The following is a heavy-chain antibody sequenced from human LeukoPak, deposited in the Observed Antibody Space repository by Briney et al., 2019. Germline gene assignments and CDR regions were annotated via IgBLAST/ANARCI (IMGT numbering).Heavy chain of an antibody. J-gene: IGHJ4*02. CDR3: ARDGPHYDFWSGPAY. Sequence: PGGSLRLSCAASGFTFSSYWMSWVRQAPGKGLEWVANINEDGSEKCYVDSVKGRFTISRDNAKNSLYLQMDSLRAEDTAVYYCARDGPHYDFWSGPAYWGQGTLVTVSS. CDR2: INEDGSEK. CDR1: GFTFSSYW. V-gene: IGHV3-7*05. D-gene: IGHD3-3*01.